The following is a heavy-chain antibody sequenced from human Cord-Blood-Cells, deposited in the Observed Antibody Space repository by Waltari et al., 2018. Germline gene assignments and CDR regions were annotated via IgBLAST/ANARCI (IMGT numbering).Heavy chain of an antibody. J-gene: IGHJ5*02. CDR2: IYHSGST. V-gene: IGHV4-4*02. Sequence: QVQLQESGPGLVKPSGTLSLTCAVSGGSISSSNGWIGEIYHSGSTNYNPSLKSRVTISVDKSKNQFSLKLSSVTAADTAVYYCARALRWNENWFDHWGQGTLVTVSS. CDR3: ARALRWNENWFDH. CDR1: GGSISSSNG. D-gene: IGHD1-1*01.